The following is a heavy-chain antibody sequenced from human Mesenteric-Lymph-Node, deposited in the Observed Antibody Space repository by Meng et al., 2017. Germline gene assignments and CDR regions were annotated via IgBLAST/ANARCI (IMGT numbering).Heavy chain of an antibody. D-gene: IGHD1-26*01. V-gene: IGHV4-4*03. CDR1: GVPISSKIR. CDR2: IDDSGST. Sequence: QVQLQESGPGPVKPPGTLPLTCGVSGVPISSKIRWTWVRQPPGKGLEWIGDIDDSGSTNYNPSLNSRISISLDKSKNHFSLKVNSVTAADTAVYYCARGKQDAWELLAYWGQGALVTVSS. CDR3: ARGKQDAWELLAY. J-gene: IGHJ4*02.